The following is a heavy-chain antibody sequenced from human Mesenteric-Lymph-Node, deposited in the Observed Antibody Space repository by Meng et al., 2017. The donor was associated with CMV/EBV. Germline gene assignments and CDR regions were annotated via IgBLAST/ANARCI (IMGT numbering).Heavy chain of an antibody. Sequence: ASVKVSCKASGYTVTAYYIHWVRQAPGQGLEWVGWINPNSGGTNYAQKFQGRVTMTRDTSISTAYMELSRLRSDDTAVYYCAREYSGSYSDYFDYWGQGTLVTVSS. D-gene: IGHD1-26*01. V-gene: IGHV1-2*02. CDR3: AREYSGSYSDYFDY. J-gene: IGHJ4*02. CDR1: GYTVTAYY. CDR2: INPNSGGT.